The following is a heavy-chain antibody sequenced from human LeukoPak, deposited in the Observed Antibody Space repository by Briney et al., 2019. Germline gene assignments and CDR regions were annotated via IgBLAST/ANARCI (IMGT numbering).Heavy chain of an antibody. D-gene: IGHD4/OR15-4a*01. J-gene: IGHJ2*01. V-gene: IGHV4-59*08. CDR3: ARRGQLTDWYFDL. CDR1: GGSISSYY. Sequence: SETLSLTCTVSGGSISSYYWSWIRQPPGKGLEWIGYIYYSGSTSYNPSLKSRVTISVDTSKNQFSLKLSSVTAADTAVYYCARRGQLTDWYFDLWGRGTLVTVSS. CDR2: IYYSGST.